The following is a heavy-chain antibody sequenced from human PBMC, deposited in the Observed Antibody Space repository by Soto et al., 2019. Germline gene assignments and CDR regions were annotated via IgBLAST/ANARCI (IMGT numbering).Heavy chain of an antibody. V-gene: IGHV4-34*01. CDR3: ARDFGAGAHFDH. CDR2: INHIGES. CDR1: GGSLTDYW. D-gene: IGHD3-10*01. J-gene: IGHJ4*02. Sequence: QVHLQQWGTGLLKPSETLSLTCAVYGGSLTDYWWTWIRQTPGKGLEWIGEINHIGESNHNPSLKSRVTISLDTSQNQFSLKLTSVTVADTAVYYCARDFGAGAHFDHWGQGSQVTTSS.